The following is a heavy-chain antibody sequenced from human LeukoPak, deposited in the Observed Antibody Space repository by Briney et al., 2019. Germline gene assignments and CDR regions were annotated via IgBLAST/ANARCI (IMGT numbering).Heavy chain of an antibody. CDR3: ARAQLVRNAFDI. Sequence: GASVKVSCKASGYTFTSYYMHWVRQAPGQGLERMGIINPSGGSTSYAQKFQGRVTMTRDTSTSTVYMELSSLRSEDTAVYYCARAQLVRNAFDIWGQGTMVTVSS. J-gene: IGHJ3*02. CDR2: INPSGGST. V-gene: IGHV1-46*01. D-gene: IGHD6-6*01. CDR1: GYTFTSYY.